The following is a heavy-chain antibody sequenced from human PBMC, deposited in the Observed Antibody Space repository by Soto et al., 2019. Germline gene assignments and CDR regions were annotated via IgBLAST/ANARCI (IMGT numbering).Heavy chain of an antibody. J-gene: IGHJ6*02. CDR2: ISAYNGNT. CDR3: ARIGSPLLWFGELLPNGYGMDV. CDR1: GYTFTSYG. D-gene: IGHD3-10*01. V-gene: IGHV1-18*01. Sequence: VASVKVSCKASGYTFTSYGISWVRQAPGQGLEWMGWISAYNGNTNYAQKLQGRVTMTTDTSTSTAYMELRSLRSDDTAVYYCARIGSPLLWFGELLPNGYGMDVWGQGTTVTVSS.